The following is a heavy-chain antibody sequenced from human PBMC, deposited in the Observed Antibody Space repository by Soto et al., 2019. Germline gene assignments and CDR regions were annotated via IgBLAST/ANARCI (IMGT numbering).Heavy chain of an antibody. V-gene: IGHV5-51*01. Sequence: GESLKISCMGSGYKVSTWHNFTSYWIAWVRQMPGEGLEWMGIIYPGDSDTRYSPSFQGQVTISADKSISTAYLQWSSLKASDTAMYYCATTSAAGKYYYGMDVWGQGTTVTVSS. CDR2: IYPGDSDT. CDR3: ATTSAAGKYYYGMDV. J-gene: IGHJ6*02. CDR1: GYKVSTWHNFTSYW. D-gene: IGHD6-13*01.